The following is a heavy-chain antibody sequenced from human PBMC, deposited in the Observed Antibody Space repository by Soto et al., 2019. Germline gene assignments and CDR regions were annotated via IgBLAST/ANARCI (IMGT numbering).Heavy chain of an antibody. V-gene: IGHV3-30*18. D-gene: IGHD3-22*01. J-gene: IGHJ6*02. CDR2: ISYDGSNK. Sequence: GGSLRLSCAASGFTFSSYGMHWVRQAPGKGLEWVAVISYDGSNKYYGDSVKGRFTISRDNSKNTVYVQMNSPRAEDTAVYYCAKDQSVLQFDSSGYYSYFYGMDVWGQGTTVTVSS. CDR3: AKDQSVLQFDSSGYYSYFYGMDV. CDR1: GFTFSSYG.